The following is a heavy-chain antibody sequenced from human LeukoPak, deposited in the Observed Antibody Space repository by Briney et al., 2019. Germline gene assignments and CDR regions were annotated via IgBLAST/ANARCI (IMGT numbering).Heavy chain of an antibody. V-gene: IGHV1-2*02. CDR1: GYTFTGYY. CDR3: ARVQRGPSDYYYYGMDV. Sequence: ASVKVSCKASGYTFTGYYMHWVRQAPGQGLEWMGWINPNSGGTNYAQKFQGRVTMTRDTSISRAYMELSRLRSDDTAVYYCARVQRGPSDYYYYGMDVWGQGTTVTVSS. J-gene: IGHJ6*02. CDR2: INPNSGGT.